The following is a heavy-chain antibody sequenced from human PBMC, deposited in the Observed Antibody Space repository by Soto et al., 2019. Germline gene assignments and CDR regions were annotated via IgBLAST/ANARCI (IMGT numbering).Heavy chain of an antibody. CDR3: TTELRFLRSVDA. CDR1: SVRNTW. Sequence: SVRNTWMNWVRQAPGKGLEWLGRIKPKGDGEATDYTAPVKGRFTISRDDSKNTLYLQMNSLKTEDTAVYYCTTELRFLRSVDAWGQGTMVNVSS. J-gene: IGHJ3*01. V-gene: IGHV3-15*01. D-gene: IGHD3-10*01. CDR2: IKPKGDGEAT.